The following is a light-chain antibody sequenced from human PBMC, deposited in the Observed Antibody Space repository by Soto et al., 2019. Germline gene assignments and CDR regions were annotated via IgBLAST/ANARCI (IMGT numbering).Light chain of an antibody. Sequence: DIQMTQSPSTLSASVGDRVTITCRASQSISTWLAWYQQKPGKAPKLLIYKASTLESGVPSRFSGSGSGTEFTLTISSLQPDDFATYYCQKHNRSPWTFGQGTKVEVK. CDR3: QKHNRSPWT. CDR1: QSISTW. J-gene: IGKJ1*01. V-gene: IGKV1-5*03. CDR2: KAS.